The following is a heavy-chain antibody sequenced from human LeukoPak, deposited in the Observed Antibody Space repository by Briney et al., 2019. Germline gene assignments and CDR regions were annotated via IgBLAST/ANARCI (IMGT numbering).Heavy chain of an antibody. V-gene: IGHV3-33*01. Sequence: GRSLRLSCAASGFTFSSYGMHWVRQAPGEGLEWVVVIWYDGSNKYYADSVKGRFTISRDNSKNTLYLQMNSLRAEDTAVYYCAREAYGSGSPYFDYWGQGTLVTVSS. CDR3: AREAYGSGSPYFDY. CDR1: GFTFSSYG. J-gene: IGHJ4*02. D-gene: IGHD3-10*01. CDR2: IWYDGSNK.